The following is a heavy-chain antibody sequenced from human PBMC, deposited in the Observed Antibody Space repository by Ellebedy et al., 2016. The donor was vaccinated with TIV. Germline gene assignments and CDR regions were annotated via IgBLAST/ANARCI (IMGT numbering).Heavy chain of an antibody. CDR1: GFTFSGYW. Sequence: GESLKISCAASGFTFSGYWMSWVRQAPGKGLEWVANIKEDGSEAYYVDSVKGRFTISRDNAKTSLYLQMSHLRAEDTAVFYCARAGGRHSTGSGFYWGQGTRVTVST. D-gene: IGHD2-2*01. V-gene: IGHV3-7*03. J-gene: IGHJ4*02. CDR3: ARAGGRHSTGSGFY. CDR2: IKEDGSEA.